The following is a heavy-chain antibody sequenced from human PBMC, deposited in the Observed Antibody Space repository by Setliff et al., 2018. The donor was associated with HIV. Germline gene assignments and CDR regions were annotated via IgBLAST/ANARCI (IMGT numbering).Heavy chain of an antibody. CDR1: GGSISSSSYF. V-gene: IGHV4-31*03. CDR2: IHYSGST. CDR3: ARERGSGSLDAFDI. J-gene: IGHJ3*02. Sequence: SETLSLTCTVSGGSISSSSYFWGWIRQPPGKGLEWIGYIHYSGSTSFNPSLKSRVTISVDTSNNQFSLKLRSVTAADTAVYYCARERGSGSLDAFDIWGHGTMVTVSS. D-gene: IGHD3-10*01.